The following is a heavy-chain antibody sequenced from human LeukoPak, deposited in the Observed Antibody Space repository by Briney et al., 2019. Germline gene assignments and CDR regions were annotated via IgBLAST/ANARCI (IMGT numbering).Heavy chain of an antibody. Sequence: GGSLRLSCAASGFTFGNYWMSWVRQAPARGLEWVSSIRGGGDTFYTDSVKGRFTLSRDDSRNTVYLQLNNLRVEDTAVYYCAKANWVSNADAVWWGQGTLVTVSS. D-gene: IGHD1-1*01. CDR1: GFTFGNYW. J-gene: IGHJ4*02. V-gene: IGHV3-23*01. CDR2: IRGGGDT. CDR3: AKANWVSNADAVW.